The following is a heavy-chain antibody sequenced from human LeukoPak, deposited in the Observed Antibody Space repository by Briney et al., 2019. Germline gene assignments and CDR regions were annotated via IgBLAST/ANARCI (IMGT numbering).Heavy chain of an antibody. V-gene: IGHV4-61*02. J-gene: IGHJ2*01. CDR2: IYTSGST. Sequence: SETLSLTCTASGGSISGGSYYWSWIRQPAGKGLEWIGRIYTSGSTNYNPSLKSRVTISVDTSKNQFSLKLSSVTAADTAVYYCARVVPAAARIFDLWGRGTLVTVSS. CDR1: GGSISGGSYY. D-gene: IGHD2-2*01. CDR3: ARVVPAAARIFDL.